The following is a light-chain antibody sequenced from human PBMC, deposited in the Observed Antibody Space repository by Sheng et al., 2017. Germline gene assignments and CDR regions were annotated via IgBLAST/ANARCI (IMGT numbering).Light chain of an antibody. J-gene: IGKJ1*01. Sequence: EIVLTQSPGTLSLSPGEGATLSCRADQSVSGTYLAWYQQKPGQAPRLLIYGASSTATGIPDRFSASGSGTNFTLTISRLEPDDFAVYYCQQFHRTPWTFGQGTKVSIK. CDR1: QSVSGTY. CDR3: QQFHRTPWT. V-gene: IGKV3-20*01. CDR2: GAS.